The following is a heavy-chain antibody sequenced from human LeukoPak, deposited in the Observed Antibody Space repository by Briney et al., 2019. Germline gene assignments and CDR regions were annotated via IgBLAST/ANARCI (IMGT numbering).Heavy chain of an antibody. CDR2: IYWDDDK. J-gene: IGHJ4*02. Sequence: SGPTLVNPTQTLTLTCTLSGFSLSTNGVGVGWISQPPGKALEWLILIYWDDDKRYNPSLRSRLTVTKDISNSQVVLTMTNVDPVDTATYFCAHRLLGITTNWNHGYFDYWGQGMLVTVSS. CDR1: GFSLSTNGVG. D-gene: IGHD1-14*01. CDR3: AHRLLGITTNWNHGYFDY. V-gene: IGHV2-5*02.